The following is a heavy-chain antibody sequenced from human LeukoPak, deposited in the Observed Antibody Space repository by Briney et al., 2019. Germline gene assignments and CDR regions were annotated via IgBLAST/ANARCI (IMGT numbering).Heavy chain of an antibody. V-gene: IGHV4-30-4*08. CDR1: SGSISSGDYY. J-gene: IGHJ4*02. D-gene: IGHD3-22*01. CDR2: IYYNGDT. Sequence: PLETLSLTCTVSSGSISSGDYYWSWIRQPPRKNLEWIGYIYYNGDTHYNSSLESRVTVSVDTSKTQFSLKLSSVTAADTAVYYCASTTYYYVSSGYYFLDYWGQGTLVTVSS. CDR3: ASTTYYYVSSGYYFLDY.